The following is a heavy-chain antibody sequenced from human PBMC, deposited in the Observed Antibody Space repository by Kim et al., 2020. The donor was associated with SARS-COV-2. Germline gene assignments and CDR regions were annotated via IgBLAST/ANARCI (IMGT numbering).Heavy chain of an antibody. CDR2: INTNTGNP. CDR1: GYTFTSYA. V-gene: IGHV7-4-1*02. J-gene: IGHJ3*02. Sequence: ASVKVSCKASGYTFTSYAMNWVRQAPGQGLEWMGWINTNTGNPTYAQGFTGRFVFSLDTSVSTAYLQISSLKAEDTAVYYCARDLRGSSGWYVEAFDIWGQGTMVTVSS. D-gene: IGHD6-19*01. CDR3: ARDLRGSSGWYVEAFDI.